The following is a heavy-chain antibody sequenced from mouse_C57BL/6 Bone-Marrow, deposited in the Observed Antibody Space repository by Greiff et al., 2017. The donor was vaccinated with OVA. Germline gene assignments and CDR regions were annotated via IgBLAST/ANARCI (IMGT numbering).Heavy chain of an antibody. V-gene: IGHV1-5*01. J-gene: IGHJ2*01. D-gene: IGHD1-1*01. Sequence: VHVKQSGTVLARPGASVKMSCKTSGYTFTSYWMHWVKQRPGQGLEWIGAIYPGNSDTSYNQKFKGKAKLTAVTSASTAYMELSSLTNDDSAVYYCTTADGSSVFYFDYWGQGTTLTVSS. CDR2: IYPGNSDT. CDR3: TTADGSSVFYFDY. CDR1: GYTFTSYW.